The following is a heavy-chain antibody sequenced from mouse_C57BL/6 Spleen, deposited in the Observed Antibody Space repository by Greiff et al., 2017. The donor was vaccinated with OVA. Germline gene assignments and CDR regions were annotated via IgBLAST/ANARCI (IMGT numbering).Heavy chain of an antibody. CDR1: GYTFTSYW. CDR2: IDPSDSYT. CDR3: ASRGYSGWYFDV. D-gene: IGHD2-12*01. Sequence: VQLQQPGAELVRPGTSVKLSCKASGYTFTSYWMHWVKQRPGQGLEWIGVIDPSDSYTNYNQKFKGKATLTVDTSSSTAYMQLSSLTSEDSAVYYCASRGYSGWYFDVWGTGTTVTVSS. V-gene: IGHV1-59*01. J-gene: IGHJ1*03.